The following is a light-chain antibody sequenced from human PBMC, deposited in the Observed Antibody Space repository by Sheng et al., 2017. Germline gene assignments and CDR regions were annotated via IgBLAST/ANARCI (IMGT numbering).Light chain of an antibody. CDR1: QDISNY. V-gene: IGKV1-33*01. J-gene: IGKJ5*01. CDR2: DAS. Sequence: DIQMTQSPSSLSASVGDRVTITCQASQDISNYLNWYQQKPGKAPKLLIYDASNLETGVPSRFSGSGSGTDFTFTISSLQPEDIATYYCQQYDNLYITFGKGHDWRLN. CDR3: QQYDNLYIT.